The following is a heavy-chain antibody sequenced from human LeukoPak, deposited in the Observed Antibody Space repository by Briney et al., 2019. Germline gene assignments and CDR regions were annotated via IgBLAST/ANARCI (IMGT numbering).Heavy chain of an antibody. Sequence: SVKVSCKASGGTFSSYAISWVRQAPGQGIEWMGGIIPIFGTANYAQKFQGRVTITADESTSTAYMELSSLRSEDTAVYYCAREKRDHYFTTYYYGMDVWGKGTTVTVSS. CDR2: IIPIFGTA. D-gene: IGHD2/OR15-2a*01. J-gene: IGHJ6*04. CDR1: GGTFSSYA. CDR3: AREKRDHYFTTYYYGMDV. V-gene: IGHV1-69*13.